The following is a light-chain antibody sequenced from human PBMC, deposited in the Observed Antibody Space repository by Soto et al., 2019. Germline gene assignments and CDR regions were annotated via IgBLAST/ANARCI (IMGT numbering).Light chain of an antibody. CDR1: TGAVTSGSH. Sequence: QAVVTQEPSLTVSPGGTVTLTCSSSTGAVTSGSHPNWFHQKPGQAPRPLIYSTNKKYSWTPARFSGSLLGDKGALTLSGVQPEDEAEYHCLLHYGSAGVFGGGTKVTVL. CDR2: STN. V-gene: IGLV7-43*01. J-gene: IGLJ3*02. CDR3: LLHYGSAGV.